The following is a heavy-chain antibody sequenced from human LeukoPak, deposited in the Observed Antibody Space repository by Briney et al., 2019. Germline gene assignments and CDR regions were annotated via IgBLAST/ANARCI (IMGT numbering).Heavy chain of an antibody. V-gene: IGHV3-66*01. D-gene: IGHD3-10*01. CDR2: IYSGGST. CDR1: GFTVSSNY. CDR3: ASILLWFGELFY. J-gene: IGHJ4*02. Sequence: PGGSLRPSCAASGFTVSSNYMSWVRQAPGKGLEWVSVIYSGGSTYYADSVKGRFTISRDNSKNTLYLQMNSLRAEDTAVYYCASILLWFGELFYWGQGTLVTVSS.